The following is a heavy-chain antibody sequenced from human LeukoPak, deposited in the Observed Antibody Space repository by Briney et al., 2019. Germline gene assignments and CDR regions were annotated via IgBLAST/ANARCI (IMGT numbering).Heavy chain of an antibody. V-gene: IGHV3-23*01. CDR3: AKGGFVVVVAATY. CDR1: GFTFSSYA. Sequence: GGSLRLSCAASGFTFSSYAVSWVRQAPGKGLEWVSAISGSGGSTYYADSVKGRFTISRDNSKNTLYLQMNSLRAEDTAVYYCAKGGFVVVVAATYWGQGTLVTVSS. J-gene: IGHJ4*02. D-gene: IGHD2-15*01. CDR2: ISGSGGST.